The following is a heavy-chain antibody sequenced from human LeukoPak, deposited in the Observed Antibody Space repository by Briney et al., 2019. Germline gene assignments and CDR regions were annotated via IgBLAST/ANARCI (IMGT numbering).Heavy chain of an antibody. CDR3: ARDQYYYDSSGYYRFDY. CDR1: DGSISSNSYY. CDR2: LYYTGST. Sequence: PSETLSLICTVSDGSISSNSYYWGWIRQPPGKGLEWIGSLYYTGSTYYNPSLKSRVTISVDTSKNQFSLKLSSVTAADTAVYYCARDQYYYDSSGYYRFDYWGQGTLVTVSS. V-gene: IGHV4-39*07. D-gene: IGHD3-22*01. J-gene: IGHJ4*02.